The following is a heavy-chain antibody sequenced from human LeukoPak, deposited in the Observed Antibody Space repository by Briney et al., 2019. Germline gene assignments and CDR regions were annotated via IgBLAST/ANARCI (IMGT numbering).Heavy chain of an antibody. D-gene: IGHD5-24*01. J-gene: IGHJ4*02. Sequence: PSETLSLTCTVSGGSISSSCWSWIRQPPGKRLEWIGYFYYSGATNYNPSLKSRVTISVDTSRTQLSLQMTSMTAVDTAVYYCARSNARDGYNFGYWGQGTLVTVSS. CDR3: ARSNARDGYNFGY. V-gene: IGHV4-59*08. CDR2: FYYSGAT. CDR1: GGSISSSC.